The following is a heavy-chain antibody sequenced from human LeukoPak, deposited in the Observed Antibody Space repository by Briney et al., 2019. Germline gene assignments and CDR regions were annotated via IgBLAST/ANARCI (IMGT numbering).Heavy chain of an antibody. CDR3: ARGAIQLWLIGGGYFDY. V-gene: IGHV1-2*04. CDR2: INPNSGGT. D-gene: IGHD5-18*01. J-gene: IGHJ4*02. CDR1: GYTFTDYY. Sequence: ASVNVSSKASGYTFTDYYMHWVRQAPGQGLEWMGWINPNSGGTNYAQKFQGWVTMTRDTSISTAYMELSRLRSDDTAVYYCARGAIQLWLIGGGYFDYWGQGTLVTVSS.